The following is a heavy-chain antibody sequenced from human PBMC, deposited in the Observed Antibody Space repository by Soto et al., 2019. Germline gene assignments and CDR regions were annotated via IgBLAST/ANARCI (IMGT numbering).Heavy chain of an antibody. CDR2: IYYSGRT. V-gene: IGHV4-59*01. CDR3: ARDFYSGYDLYYYYGMDV. J-gene: IGHJ6*02. CDR1: GGSISSYY. Sequence: SETLSLTCTVSGGSISSYYWSWIRQPPGKGLEWIGYIYYSGRTNYNPSLKSRVNISVDTSKNQFSLKLSSVTAADTAVYYFARDFYSGYDLYYYYGMDVWGQGTTVTVSS. D-gene: IGHD5-12*01.